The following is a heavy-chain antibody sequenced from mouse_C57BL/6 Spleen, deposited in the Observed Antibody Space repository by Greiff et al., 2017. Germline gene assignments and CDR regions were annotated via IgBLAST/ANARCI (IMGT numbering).Heavy chain of an antibody. CDR2: INPNNGGT. Sequence: VQLQQSGPELVKPGASVKMSCKASGYTFTDYNMHWVKQSHGKSLEWIGYINPNNGGTSYNQKFKGKATLTVNKSSSTAYMELRSLTSEDSAVYYCARGGNYGSRAMDYWGQGTSVTVSS. V-gene: IGHV1-22*01. J-gene: IGHJ4*01. CDR1: GYTFTDYN. CDR3: ARGGNYGSRAMDY. D-gene: IGHD1-1*01.